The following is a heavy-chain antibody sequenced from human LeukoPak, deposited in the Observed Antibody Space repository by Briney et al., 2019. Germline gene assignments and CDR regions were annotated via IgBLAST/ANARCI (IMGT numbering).Heavy chain of an antibody. CDR1: GGSISSGCYC. CDR2: IYTSGST. CDR3: ERLRLRYRRNGDPTSYEVFDI. J-gene: IGHJ3*02. Sequence: ASETLSLTCTVSGGSISSGCYCWSWLRQPAGKGLEWIGRIYTSGSTNYNLTLKSRVTISVDTSKYHFSLKLSSVTAADTAGYSCERLRLRYRRNGDPTSYEVFDIWGQGTVVTVSS. D-gene: IGHD2-21*01. V-gene: IGHV4-61*02.